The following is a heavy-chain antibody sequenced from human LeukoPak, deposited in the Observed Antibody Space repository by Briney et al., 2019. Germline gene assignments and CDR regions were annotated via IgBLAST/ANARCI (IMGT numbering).Heavy chain of an antibody. V-gene: IGHV4-34*01. Sequence: SETLSLTCAVYGGSFSGYYWSWIRQPPGKGLEWIGEINHSGSTNYNPSLKSRVTISVDTSKNQFSLKLSSVTAADTAVYYCARRLSGITMVWGVMYYYYYMDVWGKGTTVTISS. CDR3: ARRLSGITMVWGVMYYYYYMDV. J-gene: IGHJ6*03. CDR1: GGSFSGYY. D-gene: IGHD3-10*01. CDR2: INHSGST.